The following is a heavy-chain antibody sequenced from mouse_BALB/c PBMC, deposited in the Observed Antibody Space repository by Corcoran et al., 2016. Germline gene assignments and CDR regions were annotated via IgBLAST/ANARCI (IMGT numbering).Heavy chain of an antibody. Sequence: QVTLKESGPGILKPSQTLSLTCSFSGFSLSTSGMGVGWYRQPSGKGLEWLAHIWWDDDKYYNPSLKSQLTNSKYTPRNQVFLKICSVDTAATATYYCASTTSYGNSFGYWGQGNVVTVSA. D-gene: IGHD2-1*01. CDR1: GFSLSTSGMG. V-gene: IGHV8-8*01. J-gene: IGHJ3*01. CDR2: IWWDDDK. CDR3: ASTTSYGNSFGY.